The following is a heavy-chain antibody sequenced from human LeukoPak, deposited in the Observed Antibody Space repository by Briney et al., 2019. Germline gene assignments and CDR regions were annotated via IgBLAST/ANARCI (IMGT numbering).Heavy chain of an antibody. Sequence: GASVKVSCKASGGTFSSYAISWVRQAPGQGLEWMGRIIPIFGTANYAQKFQGRVTITADESTSTAYMELSSLRSEDTAVYYCARDSELEMATNIGYYWGQGTLVTVSS. CDR3: ARDSELEMATNIGYY. CDR2: IIPIFGTA. V-gene: IGHV1-69*13. CDR1: GGTFSSYA. J-gene: IGHJ4*02. D-gene: IGHD5-24*01.